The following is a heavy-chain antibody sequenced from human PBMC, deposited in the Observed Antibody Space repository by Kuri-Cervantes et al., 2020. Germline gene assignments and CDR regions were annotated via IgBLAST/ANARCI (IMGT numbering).Heavy chain of an antibody. J-gene: IGHJ5*02. V-gene: IGHV3-15*01. Sequence: GGSLRLSCAASGFTFNNSWMSWVRQVPGKGLEWVGRIKSKTDGGTTGYAAPVKGRFTISRDDSKNTLYLQMNSLKTEDTAVYYCTTELYDPFGGGDPWGQGTLVTVSS. CDR3: TTELYDPFGGGDP. D-gene: IGHD3-10*01. CDR2: IKSKTDGGTT. CDR1: GFTFNNSW.